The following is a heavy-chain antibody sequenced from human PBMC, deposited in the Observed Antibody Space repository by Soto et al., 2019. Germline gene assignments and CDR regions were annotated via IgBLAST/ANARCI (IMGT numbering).Heavy chain of an antibody. CDR2: IIPMFGTA. CDR1: GGTLSNYA. V-gene: IGHV1-69*01. CDR3: ARGGFSSSYRLDY. D-gene: IGHD6-6*01. J-gene: IGHJ4*02. Sequence: HVQLVQSGAEVKKPGSSVKVSCKASGGTLSNYAINWVRQAPGQGLEWMGGIIPMFGTANYAQKFQGRVTITADGSTSTAYMELSSLRSEDTAVYYCARGGFSSSYRLDYWGQGTLVAVSS.